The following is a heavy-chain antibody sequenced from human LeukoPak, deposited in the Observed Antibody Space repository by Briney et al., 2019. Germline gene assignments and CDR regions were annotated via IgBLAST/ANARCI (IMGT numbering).Heavy chain of an antibody. V-gene: IGHV3-64*01. CDR3: ARDGSSSWSRTGSYFDY. D-gene: IGHD6-13*01. CDR2: ITSNGGTT. J-gene: IGHJ4*02. CDR1: GFTFSTYA. Sequence: GGSLRLSCAASGFTFSTYAMHWVRQAPGRGLEYVSAITSNGGTTHYANSVKGRFTISRDNSKNTLYLQMGSLRAEDMAVYYCARDGSSSWSRTGSYFDYWGQGTLVTVSS.